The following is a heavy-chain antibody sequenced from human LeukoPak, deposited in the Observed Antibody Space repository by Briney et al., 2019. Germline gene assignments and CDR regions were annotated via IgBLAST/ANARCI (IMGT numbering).Heavy chain of an antibody. CDR1: GFTFSSYG. CDR3: AKDRVPWELLPADY. CDR2: ISYDGSNK. D-gene: IGHD1-26*01. V-gene: IGHV3-30*18. J-gene: IGHJ4*02. Sequence: GGSLRLSCAASGFTFSSYGMHWVRQAPGKGLEWVAVISYDGSNKYYADSGKGRFTISRDNSKNTLYLQMNSLRAEDTAVYYCAKDRVPWELLPADYWGQGTLVTVSS.